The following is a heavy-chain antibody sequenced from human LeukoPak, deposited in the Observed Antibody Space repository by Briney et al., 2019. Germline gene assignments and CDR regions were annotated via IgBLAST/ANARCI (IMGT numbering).Heavy chain of an antibody. D-gene: IGHD3-22*01. J-gene: IGHJ4*02. V-gene: IGHV3-30*01. Sequence: GGSLRLSCAASGFTFSSYAMHWVRQAPGKGLEWVAVISYAGSNKYYADSVKGRFTISRDNSKNTLNLQVNSLRAEDTAVYYCARGANYYDSSGVFYWGQGTLVTVSS. CDR1: GFTFSSYA. CDR2: ISYAGSNK. CDR3: ARGANYYDSSGVFY.